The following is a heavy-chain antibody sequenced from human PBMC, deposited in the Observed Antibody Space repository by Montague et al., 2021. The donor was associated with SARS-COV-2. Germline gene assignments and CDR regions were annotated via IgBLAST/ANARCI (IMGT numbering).Heavy chain of an antibody. V-gene: IGHV4-34*01. Sequence: SETLSLTCAVYGGSFSGYWWTWIRQSPGKGPEWIGGINHSGSTKYNPSLKSRVTISVDTSKNQFSLDLTSVTAADTAVYYCARGAPGYWGQGTLVTVSS. J-gene: IGHJ4*02. CDR1: GGSFSGYW. CDR2: INHSGST. CDR3: ARGAPGY.